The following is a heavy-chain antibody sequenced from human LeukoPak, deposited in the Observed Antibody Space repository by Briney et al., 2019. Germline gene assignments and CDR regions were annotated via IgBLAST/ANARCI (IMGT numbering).Heavy chain of an antibody. D-gene: IGHD3-22*01. CDR2: IRTDGSEK. CDR1: GFTFSNYW. CDR3: ATYSSLNRREFQY. Sequence: GGSLRLSCEGSGFTFSNYWMGWVRQAPGKGLQWVANIRTDGSEKYYVDSVKGRFTISRDNAKNSLYLQMNSLRAEDTAVYYCATYSSLNRREFQYWGQGTLLTVSS. J-gene: IGHJ1*01. V-gene: IGHV3-7*01.